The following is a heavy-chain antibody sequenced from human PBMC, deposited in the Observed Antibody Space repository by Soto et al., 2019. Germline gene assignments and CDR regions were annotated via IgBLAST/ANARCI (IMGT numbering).Heavy chain of an antibody. CDR2: FRSGGDDDTT. J-gene: IGHJ4*02. CDR1: GFTFSSYS. V-gene: IGHV3-23*01. Sequence: EVQLLESGGGLVQPGGSLRLSCAASGFTFSSYSMSWVRQAPGKGLEWVSGFRSGGDDDTTYYADSVRGRFTISRDNSKNTLFLQMNSLRAEDTAIYYCAKKVNSGSGSQFFGYWGQGTLVTVSS. D-gene: IGHD3-10*01. CDR3: AKKVNSGSGSQFFGY.